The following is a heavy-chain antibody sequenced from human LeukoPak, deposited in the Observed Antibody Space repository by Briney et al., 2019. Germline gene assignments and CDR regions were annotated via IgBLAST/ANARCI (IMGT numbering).Heavy chain of an antibody. CDR1: GYTFTSYD. CDR3: ERDRHDSSGAFDY. V-gene: IGHV1-8*01. J-gene: IGHJ4*02. CDR2: MNPNSGNT. D-gene: IGHD3-22*01. Sequence: ASVKVSFKASGYTFTSYDINWVRQATGQRLEWMGWMNPNSGNTGYAQKFQGRVTMTRNTSISTAYMELSSLRSEDTAVYYCERDRHDSSGAFDYWGQGTLVTVSS.